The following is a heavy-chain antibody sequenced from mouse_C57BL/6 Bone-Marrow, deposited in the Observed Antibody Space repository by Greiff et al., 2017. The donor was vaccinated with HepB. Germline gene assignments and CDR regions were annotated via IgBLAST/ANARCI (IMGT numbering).Heavy chain of an antibody. V-gene: IGHV10-1*01. D-gene: IGHD1-1*01. Sequence: EVQLVESGGGLVQPKGSLKLSCAASGFSFNTYAMNWVRQAPGKGLEWVARIRSKSNNYATYYADSVKDRFTISREDSESMLYLQMNNLKTEDTAMYYCGRQGSLYYFDYWGQGTTLTVSS. J-gene: IGHJ2*01. CDR3: GRQGSLYYFDY. CDR1: GFSFNTYA. CDR2: IRSKSNNYAT.